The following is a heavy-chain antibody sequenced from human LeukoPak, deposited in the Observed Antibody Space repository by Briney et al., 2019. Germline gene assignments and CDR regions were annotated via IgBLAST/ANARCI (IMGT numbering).Heavy chain of an antibody. CDR1: GFTFSSYS. CDR3: AIDYVWGSYSY. D-gene: IGHD3-16*01. J-gene: IGHJ4*02. CDR2: ISSSSSYI. V-gene: IGHV3-21*01. Sequence: GWSLRLSCAASGFTFSSYSMNWVRQAPGKGLEWVSSISSSSSYIYHADSVKGRFTISRDNAKNSLYLQMNSLRAEDTAVYYCAIDYVWGSYSYWGQGTLVTVSS.